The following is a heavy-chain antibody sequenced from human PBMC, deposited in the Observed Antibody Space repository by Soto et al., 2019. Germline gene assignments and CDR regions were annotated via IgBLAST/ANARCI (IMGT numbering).Heavy chain of an antibody. CDR1: GFTFSSYA. Sequence: HPGGSLRLSCAASGFTFSSYAMSWVRQAPGKGLEWVSYISSSGSTIYYADSVKGRFTISRDNAKNSLYLQMNSLRAEDTAVYYCARGKGRYDILTGSLGTGYYYGMDVWGQGTTVTVSS. D-gene: IGHD3-9*01. V-gene: IGHV3-48*04. CDR2: ISSSGSTI. CDR3: ARGKGRYDILTGSLGTGYYYGMDV. J-gene: IGHJ6*02.